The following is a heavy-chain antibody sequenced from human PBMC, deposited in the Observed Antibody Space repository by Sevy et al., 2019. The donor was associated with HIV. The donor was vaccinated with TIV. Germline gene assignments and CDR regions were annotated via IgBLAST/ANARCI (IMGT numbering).Heavy chain of an antibody. D-gene: IGHD3-10*01. CDR1: GFTFTSSA. J-gene: IGHJ6*02. CDR3: AADHPEGSGSGYVSYYYYYYGMDV. V-gene: IGHV1-58*01. Sequence: SVKVSCKASGFTFTSSAVQWVRQARGQRLEWIGWIVVGSGNTNYAQKFQERVTITRDMSTSTAYMELGSLRSEDTAVYYCAADHPEGSGSGYVSYYYYYYGMDVWGQGTTVTVSS. CDR2: IVVGSGNT.